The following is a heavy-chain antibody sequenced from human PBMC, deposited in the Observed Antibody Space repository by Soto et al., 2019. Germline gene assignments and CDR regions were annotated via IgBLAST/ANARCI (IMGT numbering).Heavy chain of an antibody. CDR3: ARDTYYYDSSGYYSREDYAFDI. Sequence: QVQLQESGPGLVKPSQTLSLTCTVSGGSISSGDYYWSWIRQPPGKGLEWIGYIYYSGSTYYNPSLKSLVTLSVDTSKNQFSLKLSSVTAADTAVYYCARDTYYYDSSGYYSREDYAFDIWGQGTMVTVSS. D-gene: IGHD3-22*01. CDR1: GGSISSGDYY. V-gene: IGHV4-30-4*01. J-gene: IGHJ3*02. CDR2: IYYSGST.